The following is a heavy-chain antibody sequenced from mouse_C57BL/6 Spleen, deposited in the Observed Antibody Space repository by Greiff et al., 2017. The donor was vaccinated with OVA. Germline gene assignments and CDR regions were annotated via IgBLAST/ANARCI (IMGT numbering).Heavy chain of an antibody. Sequence: QVQLKQPGAELVKPGASVKMSCKASGYTFTSYWITWVKQRPGQGLEWIGDIYPGSGSTNYNEKFKSKATLTVDTSSSTAYMQLSSLTSEDSAVYYSARYYYGSSYVYAMDYWGQGTSVTVSS. CDR2: IYPGSGST. CDR1: GYTFTSYW. J-gene: IGHJ4*01. D-gene: IGHD1-1*01. CDR3: ARYYYGSSYVYAMDY. V-gene: IGHV1-55*01.